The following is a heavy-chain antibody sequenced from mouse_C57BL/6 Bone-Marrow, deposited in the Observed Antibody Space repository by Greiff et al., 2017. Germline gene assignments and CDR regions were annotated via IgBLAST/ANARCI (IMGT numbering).Heavy chain of an antibody. Sequence: QQSCKASGYTFTSYWMHWVKQRPGRGLEWIGRIDPNSGGTKYNEKFKSKATLTVDKPSSTAYMQLSSLTSEDSAVYYCARSGVTTVVATDYYAMDYWGQGTSVTVSS. CDR2: IDPNSGGT. J-gene: IGHJ4*01. CDR3: ARSGVTTVVATDYYAMDY. D-gene: IGHD1-1*01. V-gene: IGHV1-72*01. CDR1: GYTFTSYW.